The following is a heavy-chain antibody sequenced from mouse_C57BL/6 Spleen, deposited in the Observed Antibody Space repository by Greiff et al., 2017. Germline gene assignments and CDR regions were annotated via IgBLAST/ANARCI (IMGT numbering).Heavy chain of an antibody. J-gene: IGHJ1*03. Sequence: VQLQESGPELVKPGASVKISCKASGYAFSSSWMNWVKQRPGKGLEWIGRIYPGDGDTNYNGKFKGQATLTADKSSSTAYMQLSSLTSEDSAVYFCARDYGSSLSYWYFDVWGTGTTVTVSS. D-gene: IGHD1-1*01. CDR2: IYPGDGDT. CDR3: ARDYGSSLSYWYFDV. CDR1: GYAFSSSW. V-gene: IGHV1-82*01.